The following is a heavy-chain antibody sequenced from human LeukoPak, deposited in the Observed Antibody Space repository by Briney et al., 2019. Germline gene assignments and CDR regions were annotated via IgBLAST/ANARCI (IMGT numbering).Heavy chain of an antibody. J-gene: IGHJ2*01. D-gene: IGHD6-13*01. CDR2: IYYSGST. Sequence: SETLSLTCTVSGGSISRYYWSWIRQPPGKALDWIGYIYYSGSTNYNPSLKSRVTISVDTSKNQFSLKLSSVTAADTAVYYCARDHSSSWHRYFDLWGRGTLVTVSS. CDR3: ARDHSSSWHRYFDL. V-gene: IGHV4-59*01. CDR1: GGSISRYY.